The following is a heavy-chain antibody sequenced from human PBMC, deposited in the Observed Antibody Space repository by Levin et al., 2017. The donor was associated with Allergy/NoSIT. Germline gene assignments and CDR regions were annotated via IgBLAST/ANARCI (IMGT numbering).Heavy chain of an antibody. D-gene: IGHD4-11*01. V-gene: IGHV3-11*01. CDR1: GFTFSDYY. CDR2: VSGSVASR. CDR3: ARSDDSNYYGTFGY. J-gene: IGHJ4*02. Sequence: GESLKISCAASGFTFSDYYMSWIRQAPGRGLEWVSYVSGSVASRFYGDSVKGRFTISRDNAKSSLYLQMNSLRAEDTAVYYCARSDDSNYYGTFGYWGQGTLVTVSS.